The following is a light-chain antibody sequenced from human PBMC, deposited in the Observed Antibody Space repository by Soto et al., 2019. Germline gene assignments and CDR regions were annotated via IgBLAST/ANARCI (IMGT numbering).Light chain of an antibody. CDR2: DAS. J-gene: IGKJ2*02. CDR3: QQYYRSCT. CDR1: QSVTAW. Sequence: DIPLTQSPSTLSASVGDRVTITCRASQSVTAWLAWYQQKPGKAPKLLIYDASSLQSGVPSRFSGSGSGTEFSLTISSLQPDDFATYYCQQYYRSCTFGQGTKVEIK. V-gene: IGKV1-5*01.